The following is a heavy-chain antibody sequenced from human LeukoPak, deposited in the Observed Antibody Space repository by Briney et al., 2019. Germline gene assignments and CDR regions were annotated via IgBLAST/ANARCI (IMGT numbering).Heavy chain of an antibody. J-gene: IGHJ4*02. Sequence: SETLSLTCAVYGGSFSGYYWSWIRQPPGKGLEWIGEINHSGSTNYNPSLKSRVTISVDTSKNQFSLKLSSVTAADTAVYYCARGGGSGWYYFDYWGQGTLVTVSP. CDR1: GGSFSGYY. V-gene: IGHV4-34*01. CDR3: ARGGGSGWYYFDY. D-gene: IGHD6-19*01. CDR2: INHSGST.